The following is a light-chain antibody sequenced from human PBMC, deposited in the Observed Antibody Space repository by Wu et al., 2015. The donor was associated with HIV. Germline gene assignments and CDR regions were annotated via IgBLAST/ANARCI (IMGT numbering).Light chain of an antibody. J-gene: IGKJ5*01. Sequence: EIVMTQSPATLSVSPGERATLSCRASQSVSSNLAWYQQKPGQAPRLLVYGASTRATGIPARFSGSGSGTEFTLTISRVEPEDFAVYSCQQYSSSPITFGQGTRLEIQ. CDR1: QSVSSN. CDR2: GAS. V-gene: IGKV3-15*01. CDR3: QQYSSSPIT.